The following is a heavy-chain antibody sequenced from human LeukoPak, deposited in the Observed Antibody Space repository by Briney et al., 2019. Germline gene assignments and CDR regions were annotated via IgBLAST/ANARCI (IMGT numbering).Heavy chain of an antibody. J-gene: IGHJ4*02. Sequence: PGGSLRLSCAASGFTFSSYSMNWVRQAPGKGLEWVSYISSSSSYIYYADSVKGRFTISRDNAKNSLYLQMNSLRAEDTAVYYCAREWKTMVRGVSDYWGQGTLVTVSS. CDR2: ISSSSSYI. V-gene: IGHV3-21*05. D-gene: IGHD3-10*01. CDR1: GFTFSSYS. CDR3: AREWKTMVRGVSDY.